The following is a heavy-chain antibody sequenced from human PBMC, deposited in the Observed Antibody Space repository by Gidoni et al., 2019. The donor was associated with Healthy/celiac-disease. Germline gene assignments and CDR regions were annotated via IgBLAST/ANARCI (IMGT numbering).Heavy chain of an antibody. CDR1: GGSISRGGYY. J-gene: IGHJ4*02. D-gene: IGHD5-18*01. CDR3: ARARGDTAMAFFDY. Sequence: QVQLQESGPGLVKPSQTLSLTCTVSGGSISRGGYYWSWIRQHPGKGLEWIGYIYYSGSTYYNPSLKSRVTISVDTSKNQFSLKLSSVTAADTAVYYCARARGDTAMAFFDYWGQGTLVTVSS. V-gene: IGHV4-31*03. CDR2: IYYSGST.